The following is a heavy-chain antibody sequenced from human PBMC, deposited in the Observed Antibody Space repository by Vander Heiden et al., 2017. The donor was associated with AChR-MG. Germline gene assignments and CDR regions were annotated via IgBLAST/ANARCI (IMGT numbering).Heavy chain of an antibody. J-gene: IGHJ5*02. V-gene: IGHV1-58*01. D-gene: IGHD1-7*01. CDR3: AADSLITGTTGNWFDP. CDR2: IVVGSGNT. CDR1: GFTFPSSA. Sequence: QMQLVQSGPEVKKPGTSVKVSCKASGFTFPSSAVQWVRQARGQRLEWIGWIVVGSGNTDYAQKFQERVTITRDMSTSTAYMEVSSLRSEDTAVYYCAADSLITGTTGNWFDPWGQGTLVTVSS.